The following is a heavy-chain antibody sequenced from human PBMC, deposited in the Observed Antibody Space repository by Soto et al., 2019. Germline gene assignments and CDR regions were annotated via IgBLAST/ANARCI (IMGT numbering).Heavy chain of an antibody. J-gene: IGHJ6*02. Sequence: PGGSLRLSCAASGFTFDDYAMHWVRQAPGKGLEWVSGISWSSGSIAYADSVKGRFTISRDNAKNSLYLRMDSLRPEDTALYYCAKGQPDYGDSRYFYGMDVWGQGTTVTVSS. CDR1: GFTFDDYA. D-gene: IGHD4-17*01. CDR3: AKGQPDYGDSRYFYGMDV. CDR2: ISWSSGSI. V-gene: IGHV3-9*01.